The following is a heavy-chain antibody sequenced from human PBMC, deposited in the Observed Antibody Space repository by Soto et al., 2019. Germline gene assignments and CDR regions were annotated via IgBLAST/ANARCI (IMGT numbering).Heavy chain of an antibody. D-gene: IGHD3-22*01. CDR3: ARDRYHYDSGGVFDY. V-gene: IGHV3-30*04. CDR1: GFTFSSYA. Sequence: GGSLRLSCAASGFTFSSYAIHWVRQAPGKGLEWVAVISHDGINKYFADSVKGRFTVSRDNPKNTLYLQMNSLRAEDTAVYYCARDRYHYDSGGVFDYWGQGTLVTVSS. CDR2: ISHDGINK. J-gene: IGHJ4*02.